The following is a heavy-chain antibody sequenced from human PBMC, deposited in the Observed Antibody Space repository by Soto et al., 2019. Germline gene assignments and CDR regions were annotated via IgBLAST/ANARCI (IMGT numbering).Heavy chain of an antibody. Sequence: QAQLVESGGGLVEPGGSLRPSCAASGFTFSGYYMNWVRQRPGEGLEWISCISGSGTSMAYADSVKGRFTISRDNAKNSLHLQMNSLRADDPAVYYCARDPRNLGFDPWGQGTLVTVSS. V-gene: IGHV3-11*01. J-gene: IGHJ5*02. CDR1: GFTFSGYY. CDR3: ARDPRNLGFDP. CDR2: ISGSGTSM.